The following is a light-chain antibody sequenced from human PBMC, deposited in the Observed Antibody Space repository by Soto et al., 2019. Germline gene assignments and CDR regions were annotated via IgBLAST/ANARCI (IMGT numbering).Light chain of an antibody. V-gene: IGKV1-33*01. J-gene: IGKJ2*01. Sequence: DIQMTQSPSSLSASVGDRVTITCQASQDISNYLNWYQQKPGKAPKLLIYDASNLETGVPSRFSGSGCGTDFTFTISSLQPEDIATYYCQPYDNLRTFGQGTKLEIK. CDR3: QPYDNLRT. CDR2: DAS. CDR1: QDISNY.